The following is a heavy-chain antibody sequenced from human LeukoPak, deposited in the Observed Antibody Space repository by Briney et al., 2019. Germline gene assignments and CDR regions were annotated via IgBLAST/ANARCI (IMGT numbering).Heavy chain of an antibody. V-gene: IGHV1-46*01. CDR3: ARGCSSTTCYTSGFDY. CDR2: INPSGGST. J-gene: IGHJ4*02. Sequence: ASVKVSCKASGYTFTSYYMHWVQQAPGQGLEWMGIINPSGGSTSYAQKFQGRVTMTRHTSTSTVYMELSSLRSDDTAVYHCARGCSSTTCYTSGFDYWGQGTLVTVSS. D-gene: IGHD2-2*02. CDR1: GYTFTSYY.